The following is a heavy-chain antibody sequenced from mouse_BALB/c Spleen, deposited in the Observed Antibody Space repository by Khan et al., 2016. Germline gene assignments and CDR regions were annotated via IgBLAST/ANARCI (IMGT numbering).Heavy chain of an antibody. J-gene: IGHJ3*01. CDR3: ARCYDGYDTFAY. Sequence: EVELVESGGGLVKPGGSLKLSCAASGFTFSSYNMSWVRQTPEKRLEWVATISSGGGNTYYPDSVKGRFTISRDNAKNNLYLQMSSLRSEDTALYCCARCYDGYDTFAYWGQGTLVTVSA. V-gene: IGHV5-9*03. D-gene: IGHD2-3*01. CDR2: ISSGGGNT. CDR1: GFTFSSYN.